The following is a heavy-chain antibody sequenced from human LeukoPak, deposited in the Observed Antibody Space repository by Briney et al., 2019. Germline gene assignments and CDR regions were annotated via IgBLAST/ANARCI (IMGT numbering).Heavy chain of an antibody. CDR3: AKDSLTITIFGVAAYGMDV. J-gene: IGHJ6*02. Sequence: PGRSLRLSCAASGFTFSSYGMHWVRQAPGKGLEWVAVISYDGSNKYYADSVKGRFTISRDNSKNTLYLQMNSLRAEDTAVYYCAKDSLTITIFGVAAYGMDVWGQGTTVTVSS. V-gene: IGHV3-30*18. CDR2: ISYDGSNK. CDR1: GFTFSSYG. D-gene: IGHD3-3*01.